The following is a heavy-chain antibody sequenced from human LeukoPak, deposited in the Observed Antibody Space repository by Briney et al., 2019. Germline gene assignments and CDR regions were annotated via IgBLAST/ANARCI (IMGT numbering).Heavy chain of an antibody. CDR3: ASPNGDFIH. D-gene: IGHD4-17*01. Sequence: SSVKVSCKASGGTFSSYAIGWVPQAPGQGLEWMGGIIPIFGTANYAQKFQGRVTITTDESTSTAYMGLSSLRSEDTAVYYCASPNGDFIHWGQGTLVTVSS. V-gene: IGHV1-69*05. CDR1: GGTFSSYA. J-gene: IGHJ4*02. CDR2: IIPIFGTA.